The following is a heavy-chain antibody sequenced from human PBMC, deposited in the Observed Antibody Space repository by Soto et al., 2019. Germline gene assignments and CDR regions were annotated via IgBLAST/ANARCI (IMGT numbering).Heavy chain of an antibody. D-gene: IGHD3-3*01. CDR2: MNPNSGNT. Sequence: ASVKVSCKASGYTFTSYDINWVRQATGQGLEWMGWMNPNSGNTGYAQKFQGRVTMTRNTSISTAYMELSSLRSEDTAVYYCARYDFWSGSPFDPWGQGTLVTVSS. V-gene: IGHV1-8*01. CDR1: GYTFTSYD. CDR3: ARYDFWSGSPFDP. J-gene: IGHJ5*02.